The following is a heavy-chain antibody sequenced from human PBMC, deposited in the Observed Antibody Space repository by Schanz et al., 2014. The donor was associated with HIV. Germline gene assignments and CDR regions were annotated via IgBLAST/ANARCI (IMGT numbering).Heavy chain of an antibody. V-gene: IGHV3-7*04. Sequence: EVQLVESGGGLIQPGGSRRLSCAASGLIFRNYWMSWVRQAPGKGLEWVANIKQDGSEKYYVDSVKGRFTISRDNAKNSLYLQMNSLRAEDTAVYYCARGRGWASNWLDPWGQGTLVTVSS. CDR1: GLIFRNYW. CDR3: ARGRGWASNWLDP. J-gene: IGHJ5*02. CDR2: IKQDGSEK. D-gene: IGHD3-10*01.